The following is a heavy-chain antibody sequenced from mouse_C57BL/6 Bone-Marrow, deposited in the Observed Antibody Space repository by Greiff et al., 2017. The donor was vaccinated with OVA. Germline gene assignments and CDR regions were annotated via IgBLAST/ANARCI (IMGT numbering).Heavy chain of an antibody. CDR3: ARWNNYYGSSYVGYFDV. CDR1: GYIFTSYG. J-gene: IGHJ1*03. CDR2: IYPRSGNT. V-gene: IGHV1-81*01. D-gene: IGHD1-1*01. Sequence: QVQLKQSGAELARPGASVKLSCKASGYIFTSYGISWVKQRTGQGLEWIGEIYPRSGNTYYNEKFKGKATLTADKSSSTAYMELRSLTSEDSAVYFCARWNNYYGSSYVGYFDVWGTGTTVTVSS.